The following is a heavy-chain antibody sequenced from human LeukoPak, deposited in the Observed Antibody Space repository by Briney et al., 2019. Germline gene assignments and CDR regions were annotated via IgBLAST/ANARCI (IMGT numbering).Heavy chain of an antibody. J-gene: IGHJ5*02. CDR2: IYTSGST. CDR3: VMSTYSIGWYNWFDP. D-gene: IGHD6-19*01. CDR1: GGSISSGSYY. V-gene: IGHV4-61*02. Sequence: SETLSLTCTVSGGSISSGSYYWSWIRQPAGKGLVWIGRIYTSGSTNYNPSLESRVTISVDTSKNQFSLKLSSVTAADTAVYYCVMSTYSIGWYNWFDPWGQGTLVTVSS.